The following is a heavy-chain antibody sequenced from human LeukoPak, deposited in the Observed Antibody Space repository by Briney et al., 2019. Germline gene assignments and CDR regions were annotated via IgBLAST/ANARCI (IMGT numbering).Heavy chain of an antibody. CDR2: IFYSGNT. D-gene: IGHD3-9*01. J-gene: IGHJ4*02. CDR3: ARRSRLYKHETTGYHDS. CDR1: GDYITTTNYY. Sequence: SETLSLTCNVSGDYITTTNYYWAWIRQPPGKGLDWIASIFYSGNTYYNPSLKSRVSISIDTSRKQISLQLRSVSATDTAIYYCARRSRLYKHETTGYHDSWGQGTLFTVSS. V-gene: IGHV4-39*01.